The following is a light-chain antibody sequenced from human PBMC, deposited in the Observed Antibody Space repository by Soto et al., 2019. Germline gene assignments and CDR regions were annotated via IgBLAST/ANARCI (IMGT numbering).Light chain of an antibody. V-gene: IGKV3-20*01. CDR1: QSVGTS. Sequence: EVVLTQSPDTLSLSPGERATLSCRASQSVGTSLAWYQQRPGQAPRLLIYGGSIRATGIPNRFSGSGSGTGLTFHGSRVEPEDFAVYYCQQYGSSPFSFGGGTKMEMK. J-gene: IGKJ4*01. CDR3: QQYGSSPFS. CDR2: GGS.